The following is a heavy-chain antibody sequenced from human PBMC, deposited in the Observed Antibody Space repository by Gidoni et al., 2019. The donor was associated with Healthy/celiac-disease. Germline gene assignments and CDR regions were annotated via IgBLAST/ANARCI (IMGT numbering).Heavy chain of an antibody. V-gene: IGHV4-59*08. Sequence: QVQLQESGPGLVKPSETLSLTCTASGGSFSSYYWRWIRQPPGKGLEWIGYIYYSGSTNYNPSLKSRVTISVDTSKNQFSLKLSSVTAADTAVYYCARQGPYYDILTGYRRLYNWFDPWGQGTLVTVSS. CDR1: GGSFSSYY. J-gene: IGHJ5*02. CDR3: ARQGPYYDILTGYRRLYNWFDP. D-gene: IGHD3-9*01. CDR2: IYYSGST.